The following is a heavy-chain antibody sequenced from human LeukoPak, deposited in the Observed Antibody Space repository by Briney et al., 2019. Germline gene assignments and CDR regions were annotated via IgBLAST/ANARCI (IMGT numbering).Heavy chain of an antibody. D-gene: IGHD5-18*01. J-gene: IGHJ4*02. V-gene: IGHV3-7*01. Sequence: PGGSLRLSCAASGFTFSSHRMSWVRQAPGKGLEWVSNISKCGSEKYDVDSVKGRFTISRDNAKTSLYLQMNSLRAEDTAVYYCARDLSGITGYTYGRGIDYWGQGTLVTVSS. CDR2: ISKCGSEK. CDR3: ARDLSGITGYTYGRGIDY. CDR1: GFTFSSHR.